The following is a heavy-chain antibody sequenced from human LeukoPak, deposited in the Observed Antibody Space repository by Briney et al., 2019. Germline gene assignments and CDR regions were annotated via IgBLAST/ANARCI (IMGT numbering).Heavy chain of an antibody. Sequence: GGSLRLSCAASGFTFSSYWMSWVRQAPGKGLEWVANIKQDGSEKYYVDSVKGRFTISRDNAKNSLYLQMNSLRAEDTAVYYCAKETRQYYFDYWGQGTLVTVFS. CDR3: AKETRQYYFDY. CDR2: IKQDGSEK. D-gene: IGHD4-11*01. CDR1: GFTFSSYW. J-gene: IGHJ4*02. V-gene: IGHV3-7*03.